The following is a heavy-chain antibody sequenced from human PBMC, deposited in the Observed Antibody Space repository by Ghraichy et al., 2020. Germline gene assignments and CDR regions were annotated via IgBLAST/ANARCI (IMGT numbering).Heavy chain of an antibody. CDR3: ARASGWVIDY. Sequence: GGSLRLSCAASGFTLSDYWMNWVRQAPGKGPEWVAIIKQDGSEKHYVDSVKGRFTISRDNAKNSLHLQMNSLRVDDTAVYYCARASGWVIDYWGQGTLVTVCS. CDR2: IKQDGSEK. CDR1: GFTLSDYW. J-gene: IGHJ4*02. V-gene: IGHV3-7*04. D-gene: IGHD2-21*01.